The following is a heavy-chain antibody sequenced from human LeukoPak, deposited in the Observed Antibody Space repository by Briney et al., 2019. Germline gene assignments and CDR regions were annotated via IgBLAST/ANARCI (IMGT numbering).Heavy chain of an antibody. CDR1: GFTFSSYA. J-gene: IGHJ4*02. CDR3: AKAGDIVVVVAADFDY. D-gene: IGHD2-15*01. V-gene: IGHV3-23*01. CDR2: ISGSGGST. Sequence: GGSLRLSCAASGFTFSSYAMSWVRQAPGKGLEWVSAISGSGGSTYYVDSVKGRFTISRDNSKNTLYLQMNSLRAEDTAVYYCAKAGDIVVVVAADFDYWGQGTLVTVSS.